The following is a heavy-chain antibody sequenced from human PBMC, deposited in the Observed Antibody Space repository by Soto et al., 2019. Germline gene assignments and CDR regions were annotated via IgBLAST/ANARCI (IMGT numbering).Heavy chain of an antibody. CDR1: GFSLSTARMG. V-gene: IGHV2-26*01. CDR2: IFSNDEK. J-gene: IGHJ4*02. D-gene: IGHD1-26*01. CDR3: ARHGRGVGARRVDY. Sequence: QVTLKESGPVLVKPTETLTLTCTVSGFSLSTARMGVSWIRQPPGKALEWLAHIFSNDEKSYSTSLKSSLTITKDASNSQVVLTMTNTDPSDTATYYCARHGRGVGARRVDYWGQGTLVAVSS.